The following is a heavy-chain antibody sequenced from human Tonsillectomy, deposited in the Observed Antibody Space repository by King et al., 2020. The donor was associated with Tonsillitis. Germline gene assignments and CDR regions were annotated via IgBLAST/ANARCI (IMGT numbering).Heavy chain of an antibody. CDR1: GFTFSSYA. D-gene: IGHD6-13*01. CDR2: ISDSGDTT. J-gene: IGHJ4*02. Sequence: QLVQSGGGLVQPGGSLRLSCAASGFTFSSYAMSWVRQDPGEGLEWVSAISDSGDTTYYAQSVKGRFSISRDNSKNTLYLQMNSLRAEDTAVYYCAKKYSRSWWGGTFDSWGQRTLVTVSS. V-gene: IGHV3-23*04. CDR3: AKKYSRSWWGGTFDS.